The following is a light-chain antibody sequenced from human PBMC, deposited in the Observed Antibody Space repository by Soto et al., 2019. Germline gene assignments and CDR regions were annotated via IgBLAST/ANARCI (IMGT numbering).Light chain of an antibody. CDR3: QQYGTSPRT. CDR1: QSVRSSY. V-gene: IGKV3-20*01. Sequence: EIVLTQSPGTLSLSPGERATLSCRASQSVRSSYLAWYQQKLGQAPRLLIYGVSNQATGIPDRFSGSGSGTDFTLTISRLESEYFSVYYSQQYGTSPRTFRQKPKVEIK. J-gene: IGKJ1*01. CDR2: GVS.